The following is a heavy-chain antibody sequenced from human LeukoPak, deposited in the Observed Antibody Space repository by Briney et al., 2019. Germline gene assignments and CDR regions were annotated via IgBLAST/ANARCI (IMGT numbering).Heavy chain of an antibody. J-gene: IGHJ4*02. CDR1: GYTFTSYW. CDR3: ARDIVFVYGSGSYPYYFDY. D-gene: IGHD3-10*01. V-gene: IGHV1-18*04. CDR2: ISAYNGNT. Sequence: GESLKISCKGSGYTFTSYWIGWVRQAPGQGLEWMGWISAYNGNTNYAQKLQGRVTMTTDTSTSTAYMELGSLRSDDTAVYYCARDIVFVYGSGSYPYYFDYWGQGTLVTVSS.